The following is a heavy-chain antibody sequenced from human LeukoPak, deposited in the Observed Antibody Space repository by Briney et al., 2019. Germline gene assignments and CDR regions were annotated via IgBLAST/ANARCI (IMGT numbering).Heavy chain of an antibody. CDR3: AREWKKTGAFDH. J-gene: IGHJ4*02. Sequence: GGSLRLSCAASGFTFSTYWMHWVRQVPGKGLVWVSRINTDGSSTTYADSVKGRFTISRDNTENTLYLQMSSLRAEDTAVYYCAREWKKTGAFDHWGQGTLVTVSS. V-gene: IGHV3-74*01. CDR1: GFTFSTYW. D-gene: IGHD1-1*01. CDR2: INTDGSST.